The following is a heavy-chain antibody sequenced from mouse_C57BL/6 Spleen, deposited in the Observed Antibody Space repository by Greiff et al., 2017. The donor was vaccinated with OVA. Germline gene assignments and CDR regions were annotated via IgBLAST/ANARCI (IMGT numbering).Heavy chain of an antibody. V-gene: IGHV1-82*01. Sequence: QVQLQQSGPELVKPGASVKISCKASGYAFSSSWMNWVKQRPGKGLEWIGRIYPGDGDTNYNGKFKGKATLTADKSSSTAYMQLSSLTSEDSAVYFCARRGLTIVSYFDYWGQGTTLTVSS. CDR3: ARRGLTIVSYFDY. D-gene: IGHD2-12*01. CDR2: IYPGDGDT. J-gene: IGHJ2*01. CDR1: GYAFSSSW.